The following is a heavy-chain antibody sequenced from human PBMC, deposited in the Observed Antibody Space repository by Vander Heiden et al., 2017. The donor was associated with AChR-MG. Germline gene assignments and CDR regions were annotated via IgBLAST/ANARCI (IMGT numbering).Heavy chain of an antibody. D-gene: IGHD4-4*01. Sequence: QAQLVQSGAEVKKPGSSVKVSCKASGGTFSSYAISWGRKARGQGLEWMGGIIPIFGTANYAQKFQGRVTITADKSTSTAYMELSSLRSEDTAVYYCYYNDYSSPFDYWGQGTLVTVSS. CDR3: YYNDYSSPFDY. CDR1: GGTFSSYA. V-gene: IGHV1-69*06. CDR2: IIPIFGTA. J-gene: IGHJ4*02.